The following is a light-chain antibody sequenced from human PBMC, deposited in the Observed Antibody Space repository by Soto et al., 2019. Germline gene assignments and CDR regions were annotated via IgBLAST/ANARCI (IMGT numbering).Light chain of an antibody. J-gene: IGKJ1*01. CDR1: QGIKDA. Sequence: DIQMTQSPSSLSAPEEDRVTITCRAGQGIKDALGWYQQKPGKAPRRLIYAASSLQSGVPSRFSGSGSGTEFTLTISSLQPEDFANYYCLQHNSYPQTFGQGTKVEIK. V-gene: IGKV1-17*01. CDR3: LQHNSYPQT. CDR2: AAS.